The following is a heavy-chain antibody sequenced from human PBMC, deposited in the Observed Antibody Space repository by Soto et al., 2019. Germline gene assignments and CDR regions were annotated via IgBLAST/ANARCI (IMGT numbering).Heavy chain of an antibody. J-gene: IGHJ6*04. CDR3: TSSRRKRGTQYWYRMDV. CDR2: IIPIFGTA. V-gene: IGHV1-69*13. D-gene: IGHD2-8*02. CDR1: GGTFSSYA. Sequence: SVKVSCKASGGTFSSYAISWVRQAPGQGLECMGGIIPIFGTANYAHKFQGRVTITADESTSTAYMELSSLRSEDTAVYCCTSSRRKRGTQYWYRMDVWGKGTTVT.